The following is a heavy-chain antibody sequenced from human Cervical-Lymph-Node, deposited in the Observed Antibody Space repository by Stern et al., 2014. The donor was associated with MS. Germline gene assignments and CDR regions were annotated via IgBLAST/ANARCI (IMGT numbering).Heavy chain of an antibody. CDR1: GFSLNSLG. CDR3: LGVGDAMHV. J-gene: IGHJ6*02. CDR2: ISFVGSNE. Sequence: QMQLVQSGGGVVQPGRSLRLSCAVSGFSLNSLGMHWVRQAPGKGLEWVAVISFVGSNERYGDSVKGRFSISRDISNNTLYLQMNSLRPEDTAVYYCLGVGDAMHVWGQGTTVIVSS. V-gene: IGHV3-30*03.